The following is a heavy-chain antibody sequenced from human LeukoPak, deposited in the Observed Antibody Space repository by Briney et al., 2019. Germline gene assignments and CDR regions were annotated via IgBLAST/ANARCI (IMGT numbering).Heavy chain of an antibody. V-gene: IGHV1-8*01. CDR2: MNPNTGNT. Sequence: ASVKVSCKASGYTFTSYDINWVRQATGQGLEWMGWMNPNTGNTGYAQKFQGRVTMTRNTSIRTAYMELSSLRSEDTAVYYCARNFLGSRGYYFDYWGQGTLVTVSS. CDR3: ARNFLGSRGYYFDY. D-gene: IGHD3-10*01. J-gene: IGHJ4*02. CDR1: GYTFTSYD.